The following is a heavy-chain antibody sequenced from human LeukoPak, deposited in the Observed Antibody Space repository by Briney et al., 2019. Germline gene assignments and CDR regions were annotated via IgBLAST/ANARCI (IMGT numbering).Heavy chain of an antibody. CDR1: DYSISSVYY. CDR2: IYHTGYT. CDR3: VTPGHSSGWQFDY. J-gene: IGHJ4*02. Sequence: PPETLSLTCNVSDYSISSVYYWGWIRQSPGKGLEWIGSIYHTGYTYYNPSLKSRITISLETSRTQFSLKLNSVTAADTAVYFCVTPGHSSGWQFDYWGQGTLVTVSS. D-gene: IGHD6-19*01. V-gene: IGHV4-38-2*02.